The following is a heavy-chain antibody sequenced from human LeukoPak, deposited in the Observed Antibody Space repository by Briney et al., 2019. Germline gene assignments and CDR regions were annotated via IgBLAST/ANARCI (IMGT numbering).Heavy chain of an antibody. CDR2: ISYSGST. CDR3: ARGNWNWFDP. Sequence: MSSETLSLTCTVSGGSISSYYWSWIRQPPGKGLVWIGYISYSGSTNYNPSLKSRVTISVDTSKNQFSLKLSSVTAADTAVYYCARGNWNWFDPWGQGTLVTVSS. V-gene: IGHV4-59*08. D-gene: IGHD1-1*01. CDR1: GGSISSYY. J-gene: IGHJ5*02.